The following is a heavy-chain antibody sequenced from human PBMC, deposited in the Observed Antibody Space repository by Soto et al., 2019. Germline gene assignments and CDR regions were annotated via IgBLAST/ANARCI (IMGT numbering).Heavy chain of an antibody. J-gene: IGHJ3*02. V-gene: IGHV4-31*03. CDR1: GGSISSGGYY. CDR3: ARGWGSGSYYKVFDI. Sequence: LSLTCTVSGGSISSGGYYWSWIRQHPGKGLEWIGYIYYSGSTYYNPSLKSRVTISVDTSKNQFSLKLSSVTAADTAVYYCARGWGSGSYYKVFDIWGQGTMATVSS. CDR2: IYYSGST. D-gene: IGHD1-26*01.